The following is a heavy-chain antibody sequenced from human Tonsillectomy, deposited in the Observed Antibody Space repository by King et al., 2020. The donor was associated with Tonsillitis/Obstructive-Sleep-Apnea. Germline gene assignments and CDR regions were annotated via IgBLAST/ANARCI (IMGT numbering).Heavy chain of an antibody. Sequence: VQLQESGPGLVKPSETLSLTCTVSGGSISGYYWNWIRQPPGKALEWIGSFYYIGSTNYNPSLKSRVTISLDTSKKQFSLKLTSVTAADTAVYYCARQLPDDSRDYLGWWFDPWGQGTLVTVSS. D-gene: IGHD3-22*01. J-gene: IGHJ5*02. CDR3: ARQLPDDSRDYLGWWFDP. V-gene: IGHV4-59*08. CDR1: GGSISGYY. CDR2: FYYIGST.